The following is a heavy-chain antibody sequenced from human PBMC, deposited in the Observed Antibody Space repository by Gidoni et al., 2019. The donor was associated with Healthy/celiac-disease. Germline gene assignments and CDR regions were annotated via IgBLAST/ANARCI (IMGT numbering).Heavy chain of an antibody. CDR3: AKDQRSLTSSSSMDV. Sequence: EVQLVESGGGLVQPGSSLRLSCAASGFTFVDYDMHWVRQAPGKGLEWVSGISWKSGSIGYADSVKGRFTISRDNAKNSLYLQMNSLRAEDTALYYCAKDQRSLTSSSSMDVWGQGTTVTVSS. D-gene: IGHD6-13*01. CDR2: ISWKSGSI. V-gene: IGHV3-9*01. CDR1: GFTFVDYD. J-gene: IGHJ6*02.